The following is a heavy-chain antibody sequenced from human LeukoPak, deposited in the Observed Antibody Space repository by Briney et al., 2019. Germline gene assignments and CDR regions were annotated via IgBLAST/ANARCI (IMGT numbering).Heavy chain of an antibody. Sequence: GESLKISCKGSGYSFTNYWIGWVRQMPGKGLEWMGIVFPGDSDTKYSPSFQGQVTISADKSISTAYLQWSSLKASDTAMYYCAGHERPAYCGGDCWSWFDAWGQGTLVTVSS. D-gene: IGHD2-21*02. V-gene: IGHV5-51*01. CDR3: AGHERPAYCGGDCWSWFDA. CDR2: VFPGDSDT. CDR1: GYSFTNYW. J-gene: IGHJ5*02.